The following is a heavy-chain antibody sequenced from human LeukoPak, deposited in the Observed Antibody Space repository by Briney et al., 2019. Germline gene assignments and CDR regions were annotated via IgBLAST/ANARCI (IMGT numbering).Heavy chain of an antibody. Sequence: ASVKVSCKASGYTFTSYAMNWGRQAPGQGLEWMGIINPSGGSTSYAQKFQGRVTMTRDTSTSTVYMELSSLRSEDTAVYYCARDHDSSGYSDYWGQGTLVTVSS. CDR3: ARDHDSSGYSDY. V-gene: IGHV1-46*01. D-gene: IGHD3-22*01. J-gene: IGHJ4*02. CDR2: INPSGGST. CDR1: GYTFTSYA.